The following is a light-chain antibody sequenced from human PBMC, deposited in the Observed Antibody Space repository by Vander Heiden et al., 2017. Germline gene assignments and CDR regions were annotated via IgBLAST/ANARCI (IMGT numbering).Light chain of an antibody. CDR2: AAS. J-gene: IGKJ1*01. V-gene: IGKV1-39*01. CDR1: QTMSNY. CDR3: QQYYNSPRT. Sequence: IQMTQSPSSRSASIGDRVTSTCQASQTMSNYVNWYQQKPGKAPKLLIFAASSLQNGVPSMFSGSGSGTDFTLTISRLQPDDFASYYCQQYYNSPRTFGQRTMLEIK.